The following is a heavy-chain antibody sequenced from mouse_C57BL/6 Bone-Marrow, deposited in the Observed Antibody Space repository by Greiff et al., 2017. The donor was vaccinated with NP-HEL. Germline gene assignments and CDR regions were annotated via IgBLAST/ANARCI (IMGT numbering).Heavy chain of an antibody. Sequence: QVQLEQPGTELVKPGASVKLSCKASGYTFTSYWMHWVKQRPGQGLEWIGNINPSNGGTNYNEKFKGKATLTADKSSSTAYMELRSLTSEDSAVYFCARWAYYSNFYWYFDVWGTGTTVTVSS. CDR3: ARWAYYSNFYWYFDV. CDR1: GYTFTSYW. CDR2: INPSNGGT. D-gene: IGHD2-5*01. V-gene: IGHV1-53*01. J-gene: IGHJ1*03.